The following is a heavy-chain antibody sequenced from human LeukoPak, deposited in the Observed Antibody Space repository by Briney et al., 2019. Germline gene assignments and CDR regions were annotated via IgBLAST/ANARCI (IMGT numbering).Heavy chain of an antibody. CDR2: IYYSGST. Sequence: PSETLSLTCTVSGGSISSGGYYWSWIRQPPGKGLEWIGYIYYSGSTYYNPSLKSRVTISVDTSKNQFSLKLSSVTAADTAVYYCARGRYGSGGYYFDYWGQGALVTVSP. D-gene: IGHD3-10*01. CDR3: ARGRYGSGGYYFDY. V-gene: IGHV4-30-4*01. CDR1: GGSISSGGYY. J-gene: IGHJ4*02.